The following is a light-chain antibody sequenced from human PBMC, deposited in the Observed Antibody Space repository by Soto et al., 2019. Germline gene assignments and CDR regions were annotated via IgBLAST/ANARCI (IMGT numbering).Light chain of an antibody. V-gene: IGLV2-14*01. CDR3: SSYTSSSTYV. CDR1: NSDVGYDY. J-gene: IGLJ1*01. CDR2: EVS. Sequence: QSVLTQPASVSGSPGQSITISCTGTNSDVGYDYVSWYQQHPGKAPKLIIYEVSNRPSGVSNRFSGSKSGNTASLTISGLQAEEEADYYCSSYTSSSTYVFGTGTRVTVL.